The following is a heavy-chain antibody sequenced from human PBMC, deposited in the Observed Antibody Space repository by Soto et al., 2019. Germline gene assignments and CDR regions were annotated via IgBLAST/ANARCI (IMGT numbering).Heavy chain of an antibody. V-gene: IGHV6-1*01. Sequence: QVQLQLSGPGLMKPSQTLSLTCAISGDSVSSNSAGWNWVRQTPSRGLEWRGRTYYKSKWFNNYAVSVKSRIPINPDTSQIQFSLQLDSVTPEDTAVYYCARGSWDDVSGHYYMDVWGKGTTVTVSS. CDR1: GDSVSSNSAG. CDR3: ARGSWDDVSGHYYMDV. J-gene: IGHJ6*03. D-gene: IGHD5-12*01. CDR2: TYYKSKWFN.